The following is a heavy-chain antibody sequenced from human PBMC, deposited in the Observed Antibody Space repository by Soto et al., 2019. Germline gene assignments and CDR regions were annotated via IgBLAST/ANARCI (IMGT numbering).Heavy chain of an antibody. CDR2: IYYSGST. V-gene: IGHV4-59*01. J-gene: IGHJ4*02. CDR1: GGSIISYY. D-gene: IGHD3-22*01. Sequence: SETLSLTCTVSGGSIISYYCSLIRQPPLKGLEWIGYIYYSGSTNYNPSLKSRVTISVDTSKNQFSLKLSSVTAADTAVYYCASRAYYYDSSGYSQDDYWGQGTLVTVSS. CDR3: ASRAYYYDSSGYSQDDY.